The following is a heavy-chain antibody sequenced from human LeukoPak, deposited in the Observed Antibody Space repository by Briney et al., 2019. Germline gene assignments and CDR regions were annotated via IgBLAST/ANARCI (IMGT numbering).Heavy chain of an antibody. D-gene: IGHD2-8*01. V-gene: IGHV3-74*01. J-gene: IGHJ3*02. CDR3: ARGMGYATRDAFDM. CDR1: GITFSNYY. Sequence: GGSLRLSCVTSGITFSNYYMHWVRQVPGEGLVWVSHIIQDGSVTSYADSVKGRFTISRDNAKNSLYLQMNSLRAEDTAVYYCARGMGYATRDAFDMWAQGTRVTVFS. CDR2: IIQDGSVT.